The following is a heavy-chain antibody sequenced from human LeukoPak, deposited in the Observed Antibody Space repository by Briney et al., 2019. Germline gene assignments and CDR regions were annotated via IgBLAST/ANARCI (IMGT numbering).Heavy chain of an antibody. D-gene: IGHD3-3*01. CDR2: IYYSGST. Sequence: SETLSLTCTVSRGSISDYYWSWIRQPPGEGLEWIGYIYYSGSTNYNPSLKSRVTISVDTSKNQFSLKLSSVTAADTAVYYCARDRNYDFWSGYSPWGQGTLVTVSS. CDR1: RGSISDYY. J-gene: IGHJ5*02. CDR3: ARDRNYDFWSGYSP. V-gene: IGHV4-59*12.